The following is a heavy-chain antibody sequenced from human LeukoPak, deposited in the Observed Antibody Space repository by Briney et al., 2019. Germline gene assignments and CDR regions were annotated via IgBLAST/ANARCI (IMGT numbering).Heavy chain of an antibody. CDR2: IGTAGDT. J-gene: IGHJ4*02. V-gene: IGHV3-13*01. CDR3: ARVRYDSSGYYFFDY. CDR1: GFTFSSYD. D-gene: IGHD3-22*01. Sequence: GGSLRLSCAASGFTFSSYDMHWVRQATGKGLEWVSAIGTAGDTYYPGSVKGRFTISRENAKNSLYLQMNSLRAGDTAVYYCARVRYDSSGYYFFDYWGQGTLDTVSS.